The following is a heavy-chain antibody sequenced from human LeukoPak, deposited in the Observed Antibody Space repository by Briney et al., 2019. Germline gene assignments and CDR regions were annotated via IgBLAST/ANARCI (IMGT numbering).Heavy chain of an antibody. CDR3: VRGVGVSRFNYLDP. CDR2: IWYDASNK. CDR1: GFTFSSFG. J-gene: IGHJ5*02. D-gene: IGHD1-7*01. V-gene: IGHV3-33*01. Sequence: GGSLRLSCAASGFTFSSFGMHWVRQAPRKGQEWVAVIWYDASNKYYVDSVKGRFTISRDNSKNTLYLQMNSLRDDDTAVYYCVRGVGVSRFNYLDPWGQGTLVIVSS.